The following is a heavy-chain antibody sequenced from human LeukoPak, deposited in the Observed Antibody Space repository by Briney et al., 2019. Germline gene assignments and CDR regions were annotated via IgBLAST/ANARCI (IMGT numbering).Heavy chain of an antibody. J-gene: IGHJ4*02. CDR1: GGSIGGYY. CDR2: IHHSGST. V-gene: IGHV4-59*08. D-gene: IGHD4-11*01. Sequence: SETLSLTCTVSGGSIGGYYGSWIRQPPGKGLEWIGYIHHSGSTKYNPSLEGRVSMSVDTSKTQFSLKLNSVAAADTAVYHCARHNYSNFVCDYWGQGTLVTVP. CDR3: ARHNYSNFVCDY.